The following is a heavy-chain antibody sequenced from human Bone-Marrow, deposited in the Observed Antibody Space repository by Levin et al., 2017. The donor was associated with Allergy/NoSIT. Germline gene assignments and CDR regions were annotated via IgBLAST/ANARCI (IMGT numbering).Heavy chain of an antibody. CDR1: GFTFSTYD. D-gene: IGHD2-2*01. Sequence: GGSLRLSCAASGFTFSTYDIHWVRQAPGKGLEWVAMIRYDGSEKYYAESVKGRFTISRDNSKNTLYLQMRSLRAGDTAIYYCARNGIRAGQYHFDYWGQGALVTVSS. V-gene: IGHV3-33*01. CDR2: IRYDGSEK. J-gene: IGHJ4*02. CDR3: ARNGIRAGQYHFDY.